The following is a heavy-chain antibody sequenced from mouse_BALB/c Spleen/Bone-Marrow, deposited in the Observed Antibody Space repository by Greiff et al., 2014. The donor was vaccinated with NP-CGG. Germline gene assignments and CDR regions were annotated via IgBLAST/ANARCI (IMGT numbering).Heavy chain of an antibody. CDR2: IFPGDGDT. Sequence: QVQLQQSGPELVKPGASVKISCKASGYAFNSSWMNWVKQRPGQGLEWIGRIFPGDGDTNYDGKFRGKATLTADKSSNTAYMQRRRLNSVDSAVYFCARLGYSGYWGQGTALTVSS. CDR3: ARLGYSGY. CDR1: GYAFNSSW. J-gene: IGHJ2*01. V-gene: IGHV1-82*01. D-gene: IGHD1-3*01.